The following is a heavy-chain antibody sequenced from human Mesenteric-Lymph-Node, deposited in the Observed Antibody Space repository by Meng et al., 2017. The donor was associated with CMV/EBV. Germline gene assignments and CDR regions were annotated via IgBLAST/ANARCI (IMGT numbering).Heavy chain of an antibody. CDR2: INHSGST. D-gene: IGHD3-9*01. CDR3: ARGSSYDILTGYFDY. Sequence: QVQSHQWGAGLVKPSETLSVTCAVYGGSFSGYYWNWIRQSTEKGLEWIGEINHSGSTTYNPSFTSRIIISVDTSTNQISLNMSSVTAADTAVYYCARGSSYDILTGYFDYWGQGALVTVSS. CDR1: GGSFSGYY. V-gene: IGHV4-34*01. J-gene: IGHJ4*02.